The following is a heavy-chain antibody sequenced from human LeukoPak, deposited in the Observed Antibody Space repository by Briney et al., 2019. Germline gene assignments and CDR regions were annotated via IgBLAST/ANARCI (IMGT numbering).Heavy chain of an antibody. D-gene: IGHD2-2*01. J-gene: IGHJ4*02. CDR1: GGSISSYY. CDR2: IYYSGST. Sequence: SETLSLTCTVSGGSISSYYWSWIRQPPGKGLEWIGYIYYSGSTNYNPSLKSRVTISVDTSKNQFSLKLSSVTAADTAVYYCARTKGVVLAAPESFDYWGQGTLVTVSS. V-gene: IGHV4-59*01. CDR3: ARTKGVVLAAPESFDY.